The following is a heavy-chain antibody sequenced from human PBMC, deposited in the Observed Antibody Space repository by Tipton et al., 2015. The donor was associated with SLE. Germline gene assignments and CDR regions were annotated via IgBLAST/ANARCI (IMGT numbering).Heavy chain of an antibody. CDR3: AIDVVLSCDDAVDM. V-gene: IGHV3-21*03. CDR2: ISSGCSYI. Sequence: SLRLSCAASGFSFSSYSMNWVRQAPGKGLEWVSFISSGCSYIYYPDSMKGRFTISRDNAQNSLYLQMNNLTVDDTAVYYCAIDVVLSCDDAVDMCGQGTMVIAS. D-gene: IGHD2-8*02. CDR1: GFSFSSYS. J-gene: IGHJ3*02.